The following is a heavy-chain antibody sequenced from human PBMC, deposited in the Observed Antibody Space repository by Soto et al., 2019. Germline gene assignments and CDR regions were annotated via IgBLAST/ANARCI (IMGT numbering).Heavy chain of an antibody. D-gene: IGHD2-15*01. CDR2: INAGNDNT. J-gene: IGHJ4*02. CDR1: GYTFTNYG. CDR3: ARDKPDCSGGRCYHLDF. Sequence: GASVKVSCKASGYTFTNYGIHWVRQAPGQRLEWMGWINAGNDNTRYSQKFQGRVAITRDTSASTAYMELSSLRSEDTAVYYCARDKPDCSGGRCYHLDFWGQGALVTVSS. V-gene: IGHV1-3*01.